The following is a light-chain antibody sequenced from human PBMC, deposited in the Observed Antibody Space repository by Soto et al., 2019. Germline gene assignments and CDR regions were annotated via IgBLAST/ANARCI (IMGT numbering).Light chain of an antibody. CDR2: RND. CDR3: AAWDDSLSAHWV. J-gene: IGLJ3*02. Sequence: QLVLTQPPSASGTPGQRVTISCSGSSSNIGSNYVYWYQQLPGTAPKLLIYRNDQRPSGVPDRFSGSKSGTSASLAISGLRSEDEADYYCAAWDDSLSAHWVFGGGTKLTVL. CDR1: SSNIGSNY. V-gene: IGLV1-47*01.